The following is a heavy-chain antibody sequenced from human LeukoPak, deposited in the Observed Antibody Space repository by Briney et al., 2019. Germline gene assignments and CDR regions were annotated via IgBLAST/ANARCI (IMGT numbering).Heavy chain of an antibody. Sequence: ASVKDSCKVSGYTFTDYYMHWVQQAPGKGLEWMGLVDPEDGETIYAEKFQGRVTITADTSTDTAYMELSSLRSEDTAVYYCATGRIAVAGTSWFDPWGQGTLVTVSS. D-gene: IGHD6-19*01. CDR3: ATGRIAVAGTSWFDP. V-gene: IGHV1-69-2*01. J-gene: IGHJ5*02. CDR1: GYTFTDYY. CDR2: VDPEDGET.